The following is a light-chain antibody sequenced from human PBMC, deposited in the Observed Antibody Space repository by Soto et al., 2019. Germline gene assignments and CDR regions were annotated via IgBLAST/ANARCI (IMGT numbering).Light chain of an antibody. J-gene: IGKJ2*03. CDR1: QSISSW. V-gene: IGKV1-5*01. CDR3: QQYISYPG. Sequence: DIQMTRSPSTLSASVGDRVTITCRASQSISSWLAWYQQKPGKAPKLLIYDASSLESGVPSRFSGSGSGTEFTLTISSLQPDDFATYYCQQYISYPGFGQGTKLEIK. CDR2: DAS.